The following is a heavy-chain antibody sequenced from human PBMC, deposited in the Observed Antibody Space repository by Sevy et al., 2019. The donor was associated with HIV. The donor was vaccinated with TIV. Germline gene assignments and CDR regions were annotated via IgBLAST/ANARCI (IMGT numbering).Heavy chain of an antibody. Sequence: ASVKVSCKVSGYTLTELSMHWVRQAPGKGLEGMGGFDPEDGETIYAQKFQGRVTMTEDTSTDTADMELSSLRSEDTAVYYCATDRGLTMVQGVIVYWGQGTLVTVSS. J-gene: IGHJ4*02. CDR3: ATDRGLTMVQGVIVY. D-gene: IGHD3-10*01. CDR1: GYTLTELS. CDR2: FDPEDGET. V-gene: IGHV1-24*01.